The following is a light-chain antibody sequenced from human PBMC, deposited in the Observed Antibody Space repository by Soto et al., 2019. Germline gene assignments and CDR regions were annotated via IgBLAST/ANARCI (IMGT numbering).Light chain of an antibody. CDR3: QQYNSLWT. Sequence: DIQMTQSPSSLSASVGDRVTITCRASQSISSYLNWYQQKPGKAPKLLIYAASSLQSGVPSRFSGSGSGTEFTLTISSLQPDDFATYYCQQYNSLWTFGRGTKVDI. CDR2: AAS. CDR1: QSISSY. J-gene: IGKJ1*01. V-gene: IGKV1-39*01.